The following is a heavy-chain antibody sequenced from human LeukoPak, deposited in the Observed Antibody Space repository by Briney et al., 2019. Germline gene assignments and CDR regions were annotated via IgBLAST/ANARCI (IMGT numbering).Heavy chain of an antibody. CDR3: ARVALGSYNWFDP. CDR2: ISYDGSNK. CDR1: GFTFSSYG. J-gene: IGHJ5*02. Sequence: GGSLRPSCAASGFTFSSYGMHWVRQAPGKGLEWVAVISYDGSNKYYADSVKGRFTISRDNSKYTLYLQMNSLRAEDTAVYYCARVALGSYNWFDPWGQGTLVTVSS. V-gene: IGHV3-30*03. D-gene: IGHD3-10*01.